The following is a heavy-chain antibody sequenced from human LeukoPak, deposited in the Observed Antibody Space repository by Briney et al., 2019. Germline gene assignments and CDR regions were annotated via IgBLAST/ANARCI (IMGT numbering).Heavy chain of an antibody. J-gene: IGHJ4*02. Sequence: AGGSLRLSCAASGFTFSSYSMNWVRQAPGKGLEWVSSISSRSSYIYYADSVKGRFTISRDNAKNSLYLQMNSLRAEDTAVYYCARDPHGGLDYWGQGTLVTVSS. CDR1: GFTFSSYS. V-gene: IGHV3-21*01. CDR3: ARDPHGGLDY. D-gene: IGHD3-10*01. CDR2: ISSRSSYI.